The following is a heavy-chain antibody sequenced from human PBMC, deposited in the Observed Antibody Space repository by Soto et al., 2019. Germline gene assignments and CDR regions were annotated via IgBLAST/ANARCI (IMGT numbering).Heavy chain of an antibody. Sequence: QVQLVESGGGLVKPGGSLRLSCAASGCTFSDYYMTWIRQAPGKGLECISYISKSASTIKYAESVKGRFTISRDNAKNSLSLQMNSLRAEDTAVYYCARVGCSGNFCYDGLDVWGQGTAVTVSS. J-gene: IGHJ6*02. CDR2: ISKSASTI. CDR3: ARVGCSGNFCYDGLDV. D-gene: IGHD3-22*01. V-gene: IGHV3-11*01. CDR1: GCTFSDYY.